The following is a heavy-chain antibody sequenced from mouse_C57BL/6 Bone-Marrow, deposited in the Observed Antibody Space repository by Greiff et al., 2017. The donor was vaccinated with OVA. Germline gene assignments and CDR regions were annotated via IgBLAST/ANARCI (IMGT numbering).Heavy chain of an antibody. CDR3: TRPDYGSSYEGYFDD. CDR2: IDPETGGT. J-gene: IGHJ2*01. CDR1: GYTFTDYE. D-gene: IGHD1-1*01. Sequence: VQLQQSGAELVRPGASVTLSCKASGYTFTDYEMHWVKQTPVHGLEWIGAIDPETGGTAYNQKFKGKAILTADKSSSTAYMELRSLTSEDSAVYYCTRPDYGSSYEGYFDDWGKGTTLTVSS. V-gene: IGHV1-15*01.